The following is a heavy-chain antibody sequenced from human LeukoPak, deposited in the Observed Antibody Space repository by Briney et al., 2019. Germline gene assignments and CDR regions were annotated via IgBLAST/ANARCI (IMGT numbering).Heavy chain of an antibody. J-gene: IGHJ4*02. D-gene: IGHD3-9*01. CDR3: AKSPRYFDWLLLPADFDY. CDR1: GFTFSSYA. Sequence: GVSLRLSCAASGFTFSSYAMSWVRQAPGKGLEWVSAISGSGGSTYYADSVKGRFTISRDNSKNTLYLQMNSLRAEDTAVYYCAKSPRYFDWLLLPADFDYWGQGTLVTVSS. V-gene: IGHV3-23*01. CDR2: ISGSGGST.